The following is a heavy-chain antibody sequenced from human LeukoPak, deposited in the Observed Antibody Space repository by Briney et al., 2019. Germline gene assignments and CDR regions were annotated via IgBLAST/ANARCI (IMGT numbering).Heavy chain of an antibody. Sequence: PWASVKVSCKASGYTFSGSYIHWVRQAPGQGLEWMGRINPNSGDTNYAQKFQGRFTMTRDTSISTAYLELSSLTSEDTAVYFCSWSAEHCNNGVCFTDYYMDVWGKGTTVTVSS. CDR1: GYTFSGSY. V-gene: IGHV1-2*06. J-gene: IGHJ6*03. CDR3: SWSAEHCNNGVCFTDYYMDV. D-gene: IGHD2-8*01. CDR2: INPNSGDT.